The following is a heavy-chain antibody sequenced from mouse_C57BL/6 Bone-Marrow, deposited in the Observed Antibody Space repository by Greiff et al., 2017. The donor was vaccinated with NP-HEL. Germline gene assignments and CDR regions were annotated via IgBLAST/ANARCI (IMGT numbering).Heavy chain of an antibody. CDR3: AILLRGYFDV. J-gene: IGHJ1*03. Sequence: VQLQQSGAELVKPGASVKLSCTASGFNIKDYYMHWVKQRTEQGLEWIGRIDPEDGDNKYAPKFQGKATITADTSSSTAYLQLSSLTSEDTAVYYCAILLRGYFDVWGTGTTVTVSS. D-gene: IGHD1-1*01. CDR2: IDPEDGDN. V-gene: IGHV14-2*01. CDR1: GFNIKDYY.